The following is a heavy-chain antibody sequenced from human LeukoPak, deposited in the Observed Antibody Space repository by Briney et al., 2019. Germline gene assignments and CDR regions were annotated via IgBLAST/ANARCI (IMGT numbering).Heavy chain of an antibody. CDR1: GGTFISYA. CDR3: ARGPRIQLWLLVEDTAPNYFDY. J-gene: IGHJ4*02. CDR2: IIPIFGTA. D-gene: IGHD5-18*01. V-gene: IGHV1-69*13. Sequence: SVKVSCKASGGTFISYAISWVRQAPGQGLEWMGGIIPIFGTANYAQKFQGRVTITADESTSIAYMELSSLRSEDTAVYYCARGPRIQLWLLVEDTAPNYFDYWGQGTLVTVSS.